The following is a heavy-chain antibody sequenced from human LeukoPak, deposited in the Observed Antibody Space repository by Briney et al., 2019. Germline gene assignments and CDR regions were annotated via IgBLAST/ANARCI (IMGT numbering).Heavy chain of an antibody. CDR3: ARDRSGSFYYYGLDV. CDR1: GLNFGAYG. J-gene: IGHJ6*02. CDR2: IWNDATTQ. D-gene: IGHD1-26*01. Sequence: GGSLRLSCAASGLNFGAYGMHWVRQAPAKGLEWVASIWNDATTQYYADSVKGRFTISRDNSKNTMYLQMNSLTTEDTAVYYCARDRSGSFYYYGLDVWGQGTTVIVSS. V-gene: IGHV3-30*02.